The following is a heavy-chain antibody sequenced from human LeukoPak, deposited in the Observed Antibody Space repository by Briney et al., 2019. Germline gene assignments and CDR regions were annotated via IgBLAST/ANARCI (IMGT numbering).Heavy chain of an antibody. D-gene: IGHD5-24*01. CDR1: GYTFTGYY. Sequence: GASVKVSCKASGYTFTGYYMHWVRQAPGQGLEWMGWINPNSGGTDYAQKFQGRVTMTRDTSISTAYMELSSLRSEDTAVYYCARGGAKTGDGYNPNAFDIWGQGTMVTVSS. CDR2: INPNSGGT. J-gene: IGHJ3*02. CDR3: ARGGAKTGDGYNPNAFDI. V-gene: IGHV1-2*02.